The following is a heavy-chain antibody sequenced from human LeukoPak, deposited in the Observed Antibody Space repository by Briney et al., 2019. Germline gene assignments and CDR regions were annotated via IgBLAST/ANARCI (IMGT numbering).Heavy chain of an antibody. CDR3: VQLYSYKAPYFDY. V-gene: IGHV4-39*01. CDR1: GGSISSSSYH. Sequence: SETLSLPCTVSGGSISSSSYHWGWIRQPPGKGLEWIGSNYYSQSIYYNPSLNSRATISVNTSKTQFSLKLSSVTAADTAVYYCVQLYSYKAPYFDYWGQGTLVTVSS. J-gene: IGHJ4*02. CDR2: NYYSQSI. D-gene: IGHD5-18*01.